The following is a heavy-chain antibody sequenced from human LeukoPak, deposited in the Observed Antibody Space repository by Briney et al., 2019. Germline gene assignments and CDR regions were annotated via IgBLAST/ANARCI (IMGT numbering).Heavy chain of an antibody. V-gene: IGHV3-23*01. Sequence: PGGSLRLSCAASGFTFSIYAMSWVRQAPGTGLEWVSGISGSGIGGSTYHADSVKGRFTTSRDNSKSTLYLEMNSLRAEDTAVYYCAKSYSSEENSYYYMDVWGKGTTVTVSS. CDR1: GFTFSIYA. CDR3: AKSYSSEENSYYYMDV. CDR2: ISGSGIGGST. J-gene: IGHJ6*03. D-gene: IGHD6-19*01.